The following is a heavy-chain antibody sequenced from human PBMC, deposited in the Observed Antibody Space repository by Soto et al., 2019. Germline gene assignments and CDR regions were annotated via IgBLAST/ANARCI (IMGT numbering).Heavy chain of an antibody. CDR3: ARVRDYDGSYDY. D-gene: IGHD3-10*01. J-gene: IGHJ4*02. Sequence: SLKFSCKASGGTFSSYAISWVRQAPGQGLEWMGGIIPIFGTANYAQKFQGRVTITADKSTSTAYMELSSLRSEDTAVYYCARVRDYDGSYDYWGQGTLGTVSS. V-gene: IGHV1-69*06. CDR2: IIPIFGTA. CDR1: GGTFSSYA.